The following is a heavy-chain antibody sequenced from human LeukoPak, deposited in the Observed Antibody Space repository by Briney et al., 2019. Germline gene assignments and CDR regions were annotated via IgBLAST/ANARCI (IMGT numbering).Heavy chain of an antibody. Sequence: ASVKVSCKASGYTFTSYGISWVRQAPGQGLEWMGWISAYNGNTNYAQKLQGRVTMTTDTSTSTAYMELRSLGSDDTAVYYCAREIYSYGYPLLDYWGQGTLVTVSS. D-gene: IGHD5-18*01. J-gene: IGHJ4*02. CDR2: ISAYNGNT. V-gene: IGHV1-18*01. CDR1: GYTFTSYG. CDR3: AREIYSYGYPLLDY.